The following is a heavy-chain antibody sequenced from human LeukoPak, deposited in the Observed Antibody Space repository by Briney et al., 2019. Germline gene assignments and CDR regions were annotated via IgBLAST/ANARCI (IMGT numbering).Heavy chain of an antibody. Sequence: QPGGSLRLSCAASGFTLSSYAMSWVRQAPGKGLEWVSATSSSDAGTYYADSVKGRFTISRDNSKNTLYLQMNSLRAEDTAVYYCAKERDIWYYFDYWGQGTLVTVSS. J-gene: IGHJ4*02. CDR2: TSSSDAGT. CDR1: GFTLSSYA. V-gene: IGHV3-23*01. D-gene: IGHD2-8*02. CDR3: AKERDIWYYFDY.